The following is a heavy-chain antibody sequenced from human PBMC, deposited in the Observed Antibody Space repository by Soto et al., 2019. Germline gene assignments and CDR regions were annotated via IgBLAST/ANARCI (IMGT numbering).Heavy chain of an antibody. J-gene: IGHJ6*02. CDR1: GGTFSSYA. CDR2: IIPIFGTA. Sequence: QVQRVQSGAEVKKPGSSVKVSCKASGGTFSSYAISWVRQAPGQGLEWMGGIIPIFGTANYAQKFQGRVTITADESTSTAYMELSSLRSEDTAVYYCAREEMIAVAGTIYYYYGMDVWGQGTTVTVSS. CDR3: AREEMIAVAGTIYYYYGMDV. V-gene: IGHV1-69*01. D-gene: IGHD6-19*01.